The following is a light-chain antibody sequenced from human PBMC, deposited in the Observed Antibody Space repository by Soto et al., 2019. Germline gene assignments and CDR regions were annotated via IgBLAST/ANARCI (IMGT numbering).Light chain of an antibody. CDR2: DNSDGSH. Sequence: QLVLTQSPSASASLGASVKLTCTLSSGHSSYTIGWHQQQPEKGPRHLMKDNSDGSHSKGDGLPDRFSGSSSGAERYLTISSLQSEDEADYYCQTWVTGILVFGGGTKVTVL. J-gene: IGLJ2*01. V-gene: IGLV4-69*01. CDR1: SGHSSYT. CDR3: QTWVTGILV.